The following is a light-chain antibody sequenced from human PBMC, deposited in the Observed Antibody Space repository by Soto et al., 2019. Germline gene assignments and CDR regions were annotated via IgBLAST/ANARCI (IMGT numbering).Light chain of an antibody. CDR3: ASWDDSLSGVL. CDR2: SNS. J-gene: IGLJ2*01. V-gene: IGLV1-47*02. CDR1: SSNIGSNH. Sequence: QSVLTQPPSASGTPGQRVTISCSGSSSNIGSNHVFWYQQLPGTAPKLLIYSNSQRPSGVPDRFSGSKSGTSASLASLAISGLRSEDEGDYLCASWDDSLSGVLFGGGTKVIVL.